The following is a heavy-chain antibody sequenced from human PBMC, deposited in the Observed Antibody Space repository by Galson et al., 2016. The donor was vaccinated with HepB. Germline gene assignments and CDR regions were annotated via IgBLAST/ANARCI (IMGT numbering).Heavy chain of an antibody. J-gene: IGHJ4*02. V-gene: IGHV3-21*01. Sequence: SLRLSCAASGFTFSSYSMNWVRQAPGKGLEWVSSISSSSSYIYYADSVKGRLTISRDNAKNSLYLQMNSLRAEDTAVYYCARAVSWDYGDYAGYWGQGTLVTVSS. CDR2: ISSSSSYI. CDR1: GFTFSSYS. D-gene: IGHD4-17*01. CDR3: ARAVSWDYGDYAGY.